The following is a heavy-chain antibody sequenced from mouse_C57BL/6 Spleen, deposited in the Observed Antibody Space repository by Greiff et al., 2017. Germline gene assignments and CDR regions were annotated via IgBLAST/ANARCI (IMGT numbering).Heavy chain of an antibody. D-gene: IGHD4-1*01. CDR1: GYAFSSSW. Sequence: QVQLQQSGPELVKPGASVKISCKASGYAFSSSWMNWVKQRPGKGLEWIGRIYPGDGDTNYNGKFKGKATLTADKSSSTAYMQLSSLTSEDSAVYFCARGVPNWGYFDVWGTGTTVTVSS. J-gene: IGHJ1*03. V-gene: IGHV1-82*01. CDR3: ARGVPNWGYFDV. CDR2: IYPGDGDT.